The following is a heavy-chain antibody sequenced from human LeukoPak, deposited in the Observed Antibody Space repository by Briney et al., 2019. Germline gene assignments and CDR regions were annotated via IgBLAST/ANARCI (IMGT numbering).Heavy chain of an antibody. CDR1: GDSVSSNSAA. CDR3: AREPSLVDYYYYGMDV. CDR2: TYYRSKWYD. V-gene: IGHV6-1*01. Sequence: SQTLSLTCAISGDSVSSNSAAWNWIRQSPSRGLEWLGRTYYRSKWYDDYAVSVKSRITINPDTSKNQFSLQLNSVTPEDTAVYYCAREPSLVDYYYYGMDVWGQGTTVTVSS. J-gene: IGHJ6*02.